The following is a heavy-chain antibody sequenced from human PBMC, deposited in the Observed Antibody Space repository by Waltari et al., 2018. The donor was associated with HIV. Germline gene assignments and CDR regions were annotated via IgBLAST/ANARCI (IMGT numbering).Heavy chain of an antibody. CDR2: IRHDYSNR. Sequence: QVRLVESGGGVVPPGGSLRLSCAASGFTLSGYGIHWVRQAPGKGLEWVAFIRHDYSNRYYRDSVKGRFTISRDNSKNTVDLQMNNLKAEDTAVYYCGKDSNYFYDSTGYYCDFWGQGTLVTVSS. CDR1: GFTLSGYG. V-gene: IGHV3-30*02. CDR3: GKDSNYFYDSTGYYCDF. D-gene: IGHD3-3*01. J-gene: IGHJ4*02.